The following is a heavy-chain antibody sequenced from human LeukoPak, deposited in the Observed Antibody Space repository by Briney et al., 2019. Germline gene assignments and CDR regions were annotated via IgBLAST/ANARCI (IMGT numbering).Heavy chain of an antibody. D-gene: IGHD5-18*01. J-gene: IGHJ4*02. V-gene: IGHV1-2*02. CDR2: INPYSGGI. Sequence: GASVKVSCKASGYTFTGYFMHWVRQAPGQGLEWMGWINPYSGGINYAQKFQGRVTMTRDTSISTAYMELSSLRSDDTAVYYCARGKDGYTYVPFDYWGQGTLVTVSS. CDR3: ARGKDGYTYVPFDY. CDR1: GYTFTGYF.